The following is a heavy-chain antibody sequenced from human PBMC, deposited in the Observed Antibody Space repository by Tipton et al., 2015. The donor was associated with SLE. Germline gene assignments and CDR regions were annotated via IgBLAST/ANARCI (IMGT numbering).Heavy chain of an antibody. J-gene: IGHJ2*01. D-gene: IGHD5-12*01. Sequence: TLSLTCAVSGGSISSGGYSWSWIRQPPGKGLEWIGYIYHSGSTYYNPSLKSRVTISVDRSKNQFSLKLSSVTAADTAVYYCARGSFSRYSPYFDLWGRGTLVTVSS. CDR2: IYHSGST. CDR3: ARGSFSRYSPYFDL. CDR1: GGSISSGGYS. V-gene: IGHV4-30-2*01.